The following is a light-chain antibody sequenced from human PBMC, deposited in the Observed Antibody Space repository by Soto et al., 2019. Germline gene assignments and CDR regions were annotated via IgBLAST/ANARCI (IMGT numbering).Light chain of an antibody. J-gene: IGKJ1*01. V-gene: IGKV3-20*01. CDR2: GAS. CDR1: QSVSSRS. CDR3: QQYDSSPRT. Sequence: EIVLPQSPGTLSFSPGERATLPCRASQSVSSRSLAWYQQKPGQAPRLLISGASSRAADIPDRFSGSGSGTDLTLTINRLEPEDFAVYYCQQYDSSPRTFGQGTKVDIK.